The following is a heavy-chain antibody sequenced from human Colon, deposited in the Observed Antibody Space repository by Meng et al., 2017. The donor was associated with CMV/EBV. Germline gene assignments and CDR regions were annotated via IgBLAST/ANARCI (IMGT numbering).Heavy chain of an antibody. CDR3: ALRLRNSDGMDV. D-gene: IGHD3-16*01. CDR1: GFTFSNSW. V-gene: IGHV3-74*01. Sequence: RGSLRLSCAASGFTFSNSWMHWVRQGPGKGLLWVSRINPDGSSTSYADSVKGRFTISRDNAKNTVFLQMNSLRAEDTAVYYCALRLRNSDGMDVWGQGTTVTVSS. CDR2: INPDGSST. J-gene: IGHJ6*02.